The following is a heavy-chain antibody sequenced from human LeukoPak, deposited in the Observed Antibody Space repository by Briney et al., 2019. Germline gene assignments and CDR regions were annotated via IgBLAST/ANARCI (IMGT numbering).Heavy chain of an antibody. V-gene: IGHV3-15*01. CDR2: IKSKTDGGTT. CDR3: TTEGYCSGGSCYHSFDY. Sequence: TGGSLRLSCAASGFTFSNAWMSWVRQAPGKGLEWVGRIKSKTDGGTTDYAAPVKGRFTISRDDSKNTLYLQMNSLKTEDTAVYYCTTEGYCSGGSCYHSFDYWGQGTLVTVSS. CDR1: GFTFSNAW. J-gene: IGHJ4*02. D-gene: IGHD2-15*01.